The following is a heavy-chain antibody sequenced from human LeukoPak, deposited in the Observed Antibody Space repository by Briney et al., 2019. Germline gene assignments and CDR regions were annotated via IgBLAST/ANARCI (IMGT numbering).Heavy chain of an antibody. CDR3: ARQKKVCWFDP. Sequence: PSETLSLTCTVSGYSITSGFNWGWIRQPPGKGLEWIGEINHSGSTNYNPSLKSRVTISVDTSKNQFSLKLSSVTAADTAVYYCARQKKVCWFDPWGQGTLVTVSS. V-gene: IGHV4-38-2*02. D-gene: IGHD3-16*01. CDR2: INHSGST. CDR1: GYSITSGFN. J-gene: IGHJ5*02.